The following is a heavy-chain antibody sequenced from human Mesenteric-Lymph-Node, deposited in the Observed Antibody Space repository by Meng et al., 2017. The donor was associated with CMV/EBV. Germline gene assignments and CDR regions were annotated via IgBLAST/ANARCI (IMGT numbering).Heavy chain of an antibody. Sequence: QVQLVQSGDEVKKPGSSVQVSCTASGGTFSSYTISWVRQAPGQGLEWMGRIIPILGIANYAQKFQGRVTITADQSTSTAYMELSSLRSEDTAVYYCAGGIAAAGSRWFDPWGRGTLVTVSS. CDR2: IIPILGIA. D-gene: IGHD6-13*01. V-gene: IGHV1-69*02. CDR3: AGGIAAAGSRWFDP. CDR1: GGTFSSYT. J-gene: IGHJ5*02.